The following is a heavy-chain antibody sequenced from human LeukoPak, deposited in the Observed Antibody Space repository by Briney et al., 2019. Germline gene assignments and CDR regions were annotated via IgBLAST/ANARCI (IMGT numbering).Heavy chain of an antibody. CDR1: GFTFSSYS. V-gene: IGHV3-48*01. CDR3: ARFQWLVLFDY. CDR2: ISSSSSTI. D-gene: IGHD6-19*01. Sequence: GGSLRLSCAASGFTFSSYSMNWVRQAPGKGLEWVSSISSSSSTIYYADSVKGRFTISRDNAKNSLYLQMNSLRAEDTAVYYCARFQWLVLFDYWGQGTLVTVSS. J-gene: IGHJ4*02.